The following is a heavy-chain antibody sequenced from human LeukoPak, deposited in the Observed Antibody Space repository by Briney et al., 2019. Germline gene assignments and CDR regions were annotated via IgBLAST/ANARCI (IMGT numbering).Heavy chain of an antibody. CDR1: GYTFTSYD. Sequence: ASVKVSCKASGYTFTSYDINWVRQATGQGLEWMGWMNPNSGNTGYAQKFQGRVTMTRNTSISTAYMELSSLRSEDTAVYYCAKSRQFGGEFDPWGQGTLVTVSS. V-gene: IGHV1-8*01. CDR3: AKSRQFGGEFDP. J-gene: IGHJ5*02. CDR2: MNPNSGNT. D-gene: IGHD3-10*01.